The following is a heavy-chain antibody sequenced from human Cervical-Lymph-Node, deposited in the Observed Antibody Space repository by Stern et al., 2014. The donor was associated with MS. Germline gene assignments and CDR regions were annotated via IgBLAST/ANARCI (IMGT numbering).Heavy chain of an antibody. CDR3: AKDIERLLQSPLDY. Sequence: EVQLVQSGGVLVQPGRSLRLSCAASGFTFDDYAMHWVRQAPGKGLEWVSGISWNSGSIGYADSVKGRFTISRDNAKNSLYLQMNSLRAEDTALYYCAKDIERLLQSPLDYWGQGTLVTVSS. CDR1: GFTFDDYA. CDR2: ISWNSGSI. V-gene: IGHV3-9*01. J-gene: IGHJ4*02. D-gene: IGHD5-24*01.